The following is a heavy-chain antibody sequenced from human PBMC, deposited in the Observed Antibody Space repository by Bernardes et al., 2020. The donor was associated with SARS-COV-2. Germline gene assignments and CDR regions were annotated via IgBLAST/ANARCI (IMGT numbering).Heavy chain of an antibody. D-gene: IGHD2-2*01. J-gene: IGHJ4*02. V-gene: IGHV3-11*06. CDR1: GFTFSDYY. CDR2: ISSSSSYT. Sequence: GGSLRLSCAASGFTFSDYYMSWIRQAPGKGLEWVSYISSSSSYTNYADSVKGRFTISRDNAKNSLYLQMNSLRAEDTAVYYCARGGLGFEVVPASDYWGQGTLVTVSS. CDR3: ARGGLGFEVVPASDY.